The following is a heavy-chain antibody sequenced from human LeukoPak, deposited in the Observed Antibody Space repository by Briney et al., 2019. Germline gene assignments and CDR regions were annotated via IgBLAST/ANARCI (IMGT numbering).Heavy chain of an antibody. CDR3: ARGSRGYYYYYMDV. CDR2: ISYDGSNR. D-gene: IGHD3-10*01. V-gene: IGHV3-30*03. Sequence: GGSLRLSCAASGFTFSNYAIHWVRQAPGKGLEWVAVISYDGSNRFYADSVRGRFTISRDNSKNTLYLQMNSLRAEDTAVYYCARGSRGYYYYYMDVWGKGTTVTVSS. CDR1: GFTFSNYA. J-gene: IGHJ6*03.